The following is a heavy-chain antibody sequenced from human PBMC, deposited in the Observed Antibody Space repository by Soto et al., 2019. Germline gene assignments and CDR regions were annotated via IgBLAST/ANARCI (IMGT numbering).Heavy chain of an antibody. CDR1: GGTSSGHA. Sequence: QVQLVQSGAEVKKPGPSGKVSCKPSGGTSSGHAISWVRQAPGQGFKWWGGLIPMFIRPHSARKFQGRETITADESTSTSYMDLSSLRSEDTAVYYCARGHFHHVSNYYYALDVWGKGTTVTVSS. D-gene: IGHD3-3*02. CDR3: ARGHFHHVSNYYYALDV. CDR2: LIPMFIRP. J-gene: IGHJ6*04. V-gene: IGHV1-69*01.